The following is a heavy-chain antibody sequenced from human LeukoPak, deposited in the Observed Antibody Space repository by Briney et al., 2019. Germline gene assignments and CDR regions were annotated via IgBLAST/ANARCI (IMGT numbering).Heavy chain of an antibody. CDR2: IYPGHSDT. D-gene: IGHD1-7*01. Sequence: GESLKISCKGSGYSFTSYWIGWVRQMPGKGLAWMRMIYPGHSDTRYSPSFQGQVTILADKSISTAYLQWSSLKASDTAMYYCARELDAYDIWGQGTMVTVSS. CDR3: ARELDAYDI. CDR1: GYSFTSYW. J-gene: IGHJ3*02. V-gene: IGHV5-51*01.